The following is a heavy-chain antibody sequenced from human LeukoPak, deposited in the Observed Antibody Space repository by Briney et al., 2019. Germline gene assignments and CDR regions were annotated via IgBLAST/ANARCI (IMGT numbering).Heavy chain of an antibody. CDR1: GGSISSYY. D-gene: IGHD3-22*01. Sequence: SETLSLTCTVSGGSISSYYWSWIRQPPGKGLEWIGYIYYSGSTNYKSSLKSRVTISVDTSKNQFSLKLRSVTAADTAVYYCARTPIYYFDNSGYYNWGQGTLVTVSS. J-gene: IGHJ4*02. CDR2: IYYSGST. CDR3: ARTPIYYFDNSGYYN. V-gene: IGHV4-59*01.